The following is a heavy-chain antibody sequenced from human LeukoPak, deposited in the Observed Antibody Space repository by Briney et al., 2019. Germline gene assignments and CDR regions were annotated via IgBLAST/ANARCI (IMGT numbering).Heavy chain of an antibody. Sequence: GGSLRLSCAASGFTFSSYAMHWVRQAPGKGLEWVAVISYDGSNKYYADSVKGRFTISRDNSKNTLYLQMNSLRAEDTAVYYCARDYASQPFDYWGQGTLVTVSS. CDR3: ARDYASQPFDY. J-gene: IGHJ4*02. CDR1: GFTFSSYA. D-gene: IGHD3-16*01. V-gene: IGHV3-30-3*01. CDR2: ISYDGSNK.